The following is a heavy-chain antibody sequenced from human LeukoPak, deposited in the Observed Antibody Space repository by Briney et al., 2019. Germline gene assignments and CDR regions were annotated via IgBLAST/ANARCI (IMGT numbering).Heavy chain of an antibody. Sequence: PGGSLRLSCAASGFTFSDYYMTWIRQAPGKGLEWVSYISSSSNYTSYADSVKGRFTISRDNSKNTLYLQMNSLRAEDTAVYYCAKSPAYYYDSSGYYYFDYWGQGTLVTVSS. J-gene: IGHJ4*02. CDR3: AKSPAYYYDSSGYYYFDY. CDR2: ISSSSNYT. D-gene: IGHD3-22*01. CDR1: GFTFSDYY. V-gene: IGHV3-11*03.